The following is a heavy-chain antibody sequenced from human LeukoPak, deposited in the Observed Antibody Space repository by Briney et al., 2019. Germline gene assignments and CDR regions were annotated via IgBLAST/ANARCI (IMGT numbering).Heavy chain of an antibody. V-gene: IGHV1-46*01. CDR3: ARTRDAGDYCGAFDI. CDR1: GYTFTSYY. Sequence: ASVKVSCKASGYTFTSYYMHWVRQAPGQGLEWMGIINSSGGSTTYAQKFQGRVTMTRDTSTSTVYMELSSLRSEDTAAYYCARTRDAGDYCGAFDIWGQGTMVTVSS. D-gene: IGHD4-17*01. CDR2: INSSGGST. J-gene: IGHJ3*02.